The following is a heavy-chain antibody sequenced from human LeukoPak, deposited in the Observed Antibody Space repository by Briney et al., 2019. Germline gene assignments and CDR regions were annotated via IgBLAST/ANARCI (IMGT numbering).Heavy chain of an antibody. V-gene: IGHV4-59*01. Sequence: SETLSLTCTVSGGSTSSYYWSWIRQPPGKGLEWIGYIYYSGSTNYNPSLKSRVTISVDTSKNQFSLKLSSVTAADTAVYYCARARAEENYYDSSGAVDYWGQGTLVTVSS. CDR3: ARARAEENYYDSSGAVDY. CDR2: IYYSGST. D-gene: IGHD3-22*01. CDR1: GGSTSSYY. J-gene: IGHJ4*02.